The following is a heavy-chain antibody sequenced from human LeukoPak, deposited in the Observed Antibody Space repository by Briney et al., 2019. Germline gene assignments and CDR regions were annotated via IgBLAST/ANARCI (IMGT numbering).Heavy chain of an antibody. Sequence: GGTLRLSCVASGILVSSNYMSWVRQAPGKGLEWVSFIDSTGSTYYADSVKGRFTISRDNSRNTLYLQMNSLRVEDTAVYYCARRERLGYSYGRGTLDIWGQGTMVTVSS. J-gene: IGHJ3*02. CDR3: ARRERLGYSYGRGTLDI. CDR2: IDSTGST. CDR1: GILVSSNY. D-gene: IGHD5-18*01. V-gene: IGHV3-66*01.